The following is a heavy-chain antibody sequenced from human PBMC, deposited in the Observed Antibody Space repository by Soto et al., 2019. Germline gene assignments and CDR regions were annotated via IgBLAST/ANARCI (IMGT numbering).Heavy chain of an antibody. D-gene: IGHD2-2*03. CDR1: GSTFTAFA. Sequence: EVQVLESGGGLVQPGGSFKLSWAATGSTFTAFALTGFRQAPGKGLEWVSRIYGGGNGPHYADSVKGRVTISRDNSKNTLYLQMNSLRAEDTAVYYCAKMEGMDPWAYSFDYWGQGTLVTVSS. V-gene: IGHV3-23*01. CDR2: IYGGGNGP. J-gene: IGHJ4*02. CDR3: AKMEGMDPWAYSFDY.